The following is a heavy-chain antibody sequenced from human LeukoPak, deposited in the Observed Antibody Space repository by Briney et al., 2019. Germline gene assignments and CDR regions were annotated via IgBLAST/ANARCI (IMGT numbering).Heavy chain of an antibody. CDR2: ISYTGST. D-gene: IGHD1-26*01. V-gene: IGHV4-39*07. Sequence: SETLSLTCTVSGGSISSSTYYWGWIRQPPGKGLEWIGSISYTGSTYYNPSLKSRVTISVDTSKNQFSLKLSSVTAADTAVYYCAADYSGNYHVEFDYWGQGTLVTVSS. CDR3: AADYSGNYHVEFDY. CDR1: GGSISSSTYY. J-gene: IGHJ4*02.